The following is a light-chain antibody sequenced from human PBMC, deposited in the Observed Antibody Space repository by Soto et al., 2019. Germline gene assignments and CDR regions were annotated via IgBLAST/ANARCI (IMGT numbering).Light chain of an antibody. CDR1: SSDIGASDY. V-gene: IGLV2-14*03. Sequence: QSVLTQPASVSGSPGQSITISCTGTSSDIGASDYVSWYQQHPDKAPKLIIYDVNYRPSGVSSRFSGSKSANTASLTISGLQAEDEADYFCSSDVLFGGGTKLTVL. J-gene: IGLJ2*01. CDR2: DVN. CDR3: SSDVL.